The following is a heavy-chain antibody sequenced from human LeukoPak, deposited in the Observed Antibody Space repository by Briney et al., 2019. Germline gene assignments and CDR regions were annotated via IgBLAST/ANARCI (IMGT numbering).Heavy chain of an antibody. D-gene: IGHD1-26*01. V-gene: IGHV1-2*02. Sequence: SVKVSCKASGYTFTAYYVHWVRQAPGRGLEWMGWINPNSGGTNYAQKFQGSVTMTRDTSISTAYMELGSLRSDDTAMYYCARGPMVGVTFYDYWGQGTLVAVSS. CDR2: INPNSGGT. CDR3: ARGPMVGVTFYDY. J-gene: IGHJ4*02. CDR1: GYTFTAYY.